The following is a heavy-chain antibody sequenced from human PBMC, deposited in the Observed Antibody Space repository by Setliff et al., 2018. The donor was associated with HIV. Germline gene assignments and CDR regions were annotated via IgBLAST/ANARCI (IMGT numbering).Heavy chain of an antibody. CDR2: IGVSGYTT. CDR3: VRGNDRDRGNYWSLDY. Sequence: SQTLSCAASGFTFSDYHMMWIRQAPGKGLEWLSYIGVSGYTTYYADSVKGRFTVSRDNAKNLLDLQMDSLRVEDTAVYYCVRGNDRDRGNYWSLDYWGQGALVTVSS. V-gene: IGHV3-11*04. CDR1: GFTFSDYH. J-gene: IGHJ4*02. D-gene: IGHD3-22*01.